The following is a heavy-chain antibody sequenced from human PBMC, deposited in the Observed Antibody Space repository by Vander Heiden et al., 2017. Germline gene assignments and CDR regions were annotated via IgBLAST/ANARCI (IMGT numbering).Heavy chain of an antibody. J-gene: IGHJ6*02. CDR2: ITGSGMST. CDR1: GFTFNNYA. CDR3: AKTIDYGNPYYYYYYGLDV. D-gene: IGHD4-4*01. Sequence: EVQLLESGGGFVQPGGSLRLSCAASGFTFNNYAMSWVRQAQGVGLEWVSGITGSGMSTYYADSVKGRFTISRDNSKNTLYLQMNTLRAEDRAVYYCAKTIDYGNPYYYYYYGLDVWGQGTTVTVSS. V-gene: IGHV3-23*01.